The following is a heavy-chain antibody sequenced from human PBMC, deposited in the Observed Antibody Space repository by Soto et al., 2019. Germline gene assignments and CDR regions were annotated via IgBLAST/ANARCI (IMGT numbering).Heavy chain of an antibody. CDR2: ISAYNGNT. D-gene: IGHD2-15*01. Sequence: VSLKVSCNTSGCRITSYRSIGVRHTNGQGLEWMGWISAYNGNTNYAQKLQGRATMTTDTSTSTAYMELRSLRSDDTAVYYCARSRDCSGGSCYGYWGQGTLVTVSS. CDR1: GCRITSYR. J-gene: IGHJ4*02. V-gene: IGHV1-18*01. CDR3: ARSRDCSGGSCYGY.